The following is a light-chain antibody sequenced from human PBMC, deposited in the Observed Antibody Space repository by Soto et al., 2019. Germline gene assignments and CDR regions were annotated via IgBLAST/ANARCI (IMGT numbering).Light chain of an antibody. Sequence: DIQMTQSPSSLSASVGDRVSITCRASQSITDHLNWYQQKPGKAPKLLIYAAFSLQTGVPSRFSGSGSGTVFTLTISSLQPEDFATYYCQQSYSMPATFGQGTKLEIK. CDR3: QQSYSMPAT. J-gene: IGKJ2*01. CDR2: AAF. CDR1: QSITDH. V-gene: IGKV1-39*01.